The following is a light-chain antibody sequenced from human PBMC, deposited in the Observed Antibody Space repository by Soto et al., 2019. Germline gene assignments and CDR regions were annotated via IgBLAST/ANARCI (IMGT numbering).Light chain of an antibody. CDR2: EVT. V-gene: IGLV2-23*02. CDR3: SSYAGVPASSV. J-gene: IGLJ1*01. CDR1: SNDVGNYDL. Sequence: QSVLTQPASVSASPGQSVTISCTGTSNDVGNYDLVSWYQQHPGKAPQLMIYEVTKRPSGVTDRFSGSKSDNTAPLTISGLQAEDEADYYRSSYAGVPASSVFAPGPKVTVL.